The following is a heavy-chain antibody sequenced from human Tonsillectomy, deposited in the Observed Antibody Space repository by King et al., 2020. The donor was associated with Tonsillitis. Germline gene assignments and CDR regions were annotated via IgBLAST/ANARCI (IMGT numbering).Heavy chain of an antibody. J-gene: IGHJ6*02. CDR2: ISWNNGPI. CDR3: AKAISYGHFYYSMDV. D-gene: IGHD3-10*01. V-gene: IGHV3-9*01. CDR1: GFTFDDFA. Sequence: EVQLVESGGGLVQPGRSLRLSCGPSGFTFDDFAVHWARQAPGKGLEWVSGISWNNGPIGYADSVKGRFTISRDDAENSLYLQMNSLKPEDTALYYCAKAISYGHFYYSMDVWGQGTTVTVSS.